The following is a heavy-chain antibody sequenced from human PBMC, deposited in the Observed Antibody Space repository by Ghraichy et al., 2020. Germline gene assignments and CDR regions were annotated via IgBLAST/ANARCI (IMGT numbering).Heavy chain of an antibody. V-gene: IGHV3-30*04. J-gene: IGHJ4*02. CDR3: ARKAVYYYESSGYYLDY. CDR1: GFSFSNHA. CDR2: ISYDGEKK. Sequence: GGSLRLSCAASGFSFSNHAMHWVRQAPGKGLEWVALISYDGEKKNYADSVKGRFTVSRDNSKNTLYLQMNSLRVEDTAVYYCARKAVYYYESSGYYLDYWGQGTLVTVSS. D-gene: IGHD3-22*01.